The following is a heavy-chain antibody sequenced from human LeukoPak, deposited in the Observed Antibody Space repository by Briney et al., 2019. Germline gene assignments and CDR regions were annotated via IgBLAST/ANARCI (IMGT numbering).Heavy chain of an antibody. CDR1: GGSFSGYY. CDR2: INHSGST. V-gene: IGHV4-34*01. Sequence: SETLSLTCAVYGGSFSGYYWSWIRQPPGKGLEWIGEINHSGSTNYNPSLKSRVTISVDTSKNQFSLKLSSVTAADTAVYYCARHGEQLEDWGQGTLVTVSS. CDR3: ARHGEQLED. D-gene: IGHD6-13*01. J-gene: IGHJ4*02.